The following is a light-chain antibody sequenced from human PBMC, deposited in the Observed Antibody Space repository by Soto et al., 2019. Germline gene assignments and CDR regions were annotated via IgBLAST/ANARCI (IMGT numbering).Light chain of an antibody. J-gene: IGKJ1*01. CDR3: QHYNSYSEA. Sequence: DIQMYQPPSTLSGSVGDRVTITCRASQTISSWLAWYQQKPGKAPKLLIYKASTLKSGGPSRFSGSGSGTELTLTISSLQPDDFATYYCQHYNSYSEAFGQGTKV. V-gene: IGKV1-5*03. CDR1: QTISSW. CDR2: KAS.